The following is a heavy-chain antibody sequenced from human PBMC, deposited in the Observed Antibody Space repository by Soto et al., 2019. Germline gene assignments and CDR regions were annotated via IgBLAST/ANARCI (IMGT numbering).Heavy chain of an antibody. Sequence: QVQLVQSGAEVKKPGASVKVSCKASGYTFTSYGISWVRQAPGQGLEWMGWISAYNGNTNHAQKLQGRVTMTTDTSASTAYMELGSLRSDDTAVYYCARVSSYFVVVVAAEPDYWGQGTLVTVSS. CDR1: GYTFTSYG. V-gene: IGHV1-18*01. J-gene: IGHJ4*02. D-gene: IGHD2-15*01. CDR3: ARVSSYFVVVVAAEPDY. CDR2: ISAYNGNT.